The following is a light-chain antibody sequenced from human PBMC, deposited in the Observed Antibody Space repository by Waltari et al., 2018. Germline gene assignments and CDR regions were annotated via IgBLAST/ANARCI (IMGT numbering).Light chain of an antibody. J-gene: IGLJ3*02. CDR1: TSNTGAGYD. CDR2: ANT. V-gene: IGLV1-40*01. CDR3: QSYDKILSAWV. Sequence: QSVLTPPPSVSGAPGQRVTVSCTGRTSNTGAGYDVQWYQQFPGRAPRLVIYANTYRPSGVPDRFSATKSGSSASLAITGLQAEDEADYYCQSYDKILSAWVFGGGTKVTVL.